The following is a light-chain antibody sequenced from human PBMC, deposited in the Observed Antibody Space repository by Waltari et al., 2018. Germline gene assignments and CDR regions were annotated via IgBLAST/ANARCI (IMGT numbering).Light chain of an antibody. CDR2: GAS. Sequence: EIVMTQSPATLSVSPGESATLSCRASQSIGSNLAWYQQKPGQAPRLLIYGASTRATGVPARFSGSGSGTEFILTISSLQSEDFAVYYCQQYNAWPPWTFGQGTKVEIK. CDR3: QQYNAWPPWT. V-gene: IGKV3-15*01. J-gene: IGKJ1*01. CDR1: QSIGSN.